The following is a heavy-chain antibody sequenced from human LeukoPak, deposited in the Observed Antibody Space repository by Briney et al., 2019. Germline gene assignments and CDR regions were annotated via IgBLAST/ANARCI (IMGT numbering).Heavy chain of an antibody. V-gene: IGHV4-39*01. J-gene: IGHJ3*02. Sequence: PSETLSLTCTVSGGSISSSSYYWVWIRQPPGKGLEWIGSIYYSGSTYYNPSLKSRVTISVATYKNHFSLKLSSVTAADTAVYYCASHLYYDSSGVDNDAFDIWGQGAMVTVSS. CDR2: IYYSGST. CDR1: GGSISSSSYY. CDR3: ASHLYYDSSGVDNDAFDI. D-gene: IGHD3-22*01.